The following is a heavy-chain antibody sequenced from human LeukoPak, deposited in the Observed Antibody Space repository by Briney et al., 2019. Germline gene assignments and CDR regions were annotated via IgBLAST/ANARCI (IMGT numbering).Heavy chain of an antibody. V-gene: IGHV4-4*07. CDR2: IYSSGST. CDR1: DGSISGYY. J-gene: IGHJ5*02. CDR3: MRQVAGTDWFDP. Sequence: SETLSLTCTVSDGSISGYYWSWIRQPAGKGLEWVGRIYSSGSTNYNPSLKSRLTMSVDTSKNQFSLRLTSVTAADTALYYCMRQVAGTDWFDPWGQGTLVTVSS. D-gene: IGHD6-19*01.